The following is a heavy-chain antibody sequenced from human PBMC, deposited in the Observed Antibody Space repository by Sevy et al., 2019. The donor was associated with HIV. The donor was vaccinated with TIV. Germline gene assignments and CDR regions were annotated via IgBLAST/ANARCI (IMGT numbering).Heavy chain of an antibody. CDR2: ISSSSDSSRTL. CDR3: ARADLSGWYFDF. V-gene: IGHV3-48*01. Sequence: GGSLRLSCVASGFTFSSYSMNWVRQAPGKGLEWVSYISSSSDSSRTLYYADSVKGRFSISRDNAKNSVHLQMTSLRVEDTAVYYCARADLSGWYFDFLGHRTLVTVSS. CDR1: GFTFSSYS. D-gene: IGHD6-19*01. J-gene: IGHJ4*01.